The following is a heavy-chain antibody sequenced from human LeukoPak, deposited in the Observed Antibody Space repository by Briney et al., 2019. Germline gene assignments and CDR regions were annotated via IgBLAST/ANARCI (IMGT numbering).Heavy chain of an antibody. J-gene: IGHJ3*02. V-gene: IGHV4-59*08. CDR3: ARNQLLSLDAFDI. D-gene: IGHD2-2*01. Sequence: IGYIYYSGGTNYNPSLKSRVTISADTSKNHFSLRLSSVTAADTAVYYSARNQLLSLDAFDIWGQGTMVTVSS. CDR2: IYYSGGT.